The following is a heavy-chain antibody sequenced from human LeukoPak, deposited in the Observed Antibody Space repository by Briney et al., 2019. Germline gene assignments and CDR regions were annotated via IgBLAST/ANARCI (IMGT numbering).Heavy chain of an antibody. V-gene: IGHV4-38-2*02. CDR2: IYHSGST. CDR1: GYSISSGYY. CDR3: ARDPRSGYSWASAFDI. D-gene: IGHD3-3*01. Sequence: PSETLSLTCTVSGYSISSGYYGGWIRQPPGKGREWIGRIYHSGSTYYNPSLKSRVTISVDTSKNQFSLKLSSVTAADTAVYYCARDPRSGYSWASAFDIWGQGTMVTVSS. J-gene: IGHJ3*02.